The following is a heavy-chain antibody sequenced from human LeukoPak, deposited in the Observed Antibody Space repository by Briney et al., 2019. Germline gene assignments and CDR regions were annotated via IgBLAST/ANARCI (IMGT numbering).Heavy chain of an antibody. D-gene: IGHD3-9*01. J-gene: IGHJ3*02. CDR3: ARGYDILTGPDAFDI. Sequence: PSETLSLTCAVYGGSFSGYYWSWIRQPPGKGLEWIGEINHSGSTNYNPSLKSRVTISVDTSKNQFSLKLSSVTAADTAVYYCARGYDILTGPDAFDIWGQGTMVTVSS. V-gene: IGHV4-34*01. CDR1: GGSFSGYY. CDR2: INHSGST.